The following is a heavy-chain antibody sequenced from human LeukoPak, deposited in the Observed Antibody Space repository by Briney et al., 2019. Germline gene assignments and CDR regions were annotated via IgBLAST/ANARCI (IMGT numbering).Heavy chain of an antibody. Sequence: SQTQSLTCSVSGDSISTGDYYWGWIRQPPGKGLEWIGYIYYSGSTYYNPSLKSRVTISVDTSKNQFSLKLSSVTAADTAVYYCARHRYYYGSGSYLFDHWGQGTLVTVSS. CDR1: GDSISTGDYY. V-gene: IGHV4-30-4*08. CDR2: IYYSGST. J-gene: IGHJ5*02. CDR3: ARHRYYYGSGSYLFDH. D-gene: IGHD3-10*01.